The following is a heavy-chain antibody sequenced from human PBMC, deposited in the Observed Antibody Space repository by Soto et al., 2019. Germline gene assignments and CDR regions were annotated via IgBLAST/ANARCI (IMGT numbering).Heavy chain of an antibody. CDR1: GGSISSYY. Sequence: QVQLQESGPGLVKPSETLSLTCTVSGGSISSYYWSWIRQPPGKGLELIGYIYYSGSTKYNPSLKRRVTLSVDTSKNQFSLKLSSVTAADTAVYYCARAPRGNYGYPSYFDYWGQGTLVTVSS. D-gene: IGHD3-10*01. J-gene: IGHJ4*02. CDR2: IYYSGST. V-gene: IGHV4-59*01. CDR3: ARAPRGNYGYPSYFDY.